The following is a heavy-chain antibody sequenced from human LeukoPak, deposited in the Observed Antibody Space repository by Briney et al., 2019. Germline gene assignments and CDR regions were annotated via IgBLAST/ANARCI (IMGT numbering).Heavy chain of an antibody. D-gene: IGHD1-26*01. CDR3: ARATSGSYSNYFDY. V-gene: IGHV3-30*03. CDR1: GFTFSSYG. CDR2: ISYDGSNK. J-gene: IGHJ4*02. Sequence: GGSLRLSCAASGFTFSSYGMHWVRQAPGKGLEWVAVISYDGSNKYYADSVKGRFTISRDNSKNTLYLQMNSLRAEDTAVYYCARATSGSYSNYFDYWGQGTLVTVSS.